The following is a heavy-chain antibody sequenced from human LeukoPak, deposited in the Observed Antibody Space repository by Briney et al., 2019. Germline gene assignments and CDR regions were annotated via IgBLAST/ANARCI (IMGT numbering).Heavy chain of an antibody. Sequence: GGSLRLSSAASGFTLSSYEMNWVRQAPGKGLEWVSYISSSGSTIYYADSVKGRFTISRDNAKNSLYLQMNSLRAEDTAVYYCAREPGYSRGTGFDYWGQGTLVTVSS. CDR1: GFTLSSYE. CDR3: AREPGYSRGTGFDY. V-gene: IGHV3-48*03. J-gene: IGHJ4*02. CDR2: ISSSGSTI. D-gene: IGHD6-13*01.